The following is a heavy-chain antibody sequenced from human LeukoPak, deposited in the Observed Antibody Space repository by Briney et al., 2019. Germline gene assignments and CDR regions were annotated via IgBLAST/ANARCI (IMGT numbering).Heavy chain of an antibody. CDR1: GFTFSSYA. V-gene: IGHV3-23*01. J-gene: IGHJ5*02. Sequence: GGSLRLSCAASGFTFSSYAMSWVRQAPGKGLEWVSAISGSGGSTYYADSVKGRFTISRDNSKNTLYLQMNSLRAEDTAVYYCAKGAPYYDFWSGYYETNWFDPWGQGTLVTVSS. CDR2: ISGSGGST. D-gene: IGHD3-3*01. CDR3: AKGAPYYDFWSGYYETNWFDP.